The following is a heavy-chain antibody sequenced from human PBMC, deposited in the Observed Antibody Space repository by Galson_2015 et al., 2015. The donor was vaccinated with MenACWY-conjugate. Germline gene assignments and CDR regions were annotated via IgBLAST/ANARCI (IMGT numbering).Heavy chain of an antibody. CDR1: GYTFTSYY. D-gene: IGHD6-13*01. CDR3: ARVGAAVPYYYYGMDV. V-gene: IGHV1-46*01. Sequence: SVKVSCKASGYTFTSYYMHWVRQAPGQGLEWMGIINPSGGSTSYAQKFQGRVTMTRDTSTSTVYMELSSLRSEDTAVYYCARVGAAVPYYYYGMDVWGQGTTVTVSS. CDR2: INPSGGST. J-gene: IGHJ6*02.